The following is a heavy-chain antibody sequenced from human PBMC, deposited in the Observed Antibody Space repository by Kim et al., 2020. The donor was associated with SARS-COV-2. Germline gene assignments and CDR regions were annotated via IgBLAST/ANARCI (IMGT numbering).Heavy chain of an antibody. Sequence: GGSLRLSCVASGFTFDDYYMSWARQAPGKGLEWLAVISTTGSYTNYAESVKGRFTISRDNSKNSLSLQMNSLGAEDTALYFCARVLKSSGSEGDDYYGL. D-gene: IGHD6-19*01. V-gene: IGHV3-11*03. CDR1: GFTFDDYY. CDR2: ISTTGSYT. J-gene: IGHJ6*01. CDR3: ARVLKSSGSEGDDYYGL.